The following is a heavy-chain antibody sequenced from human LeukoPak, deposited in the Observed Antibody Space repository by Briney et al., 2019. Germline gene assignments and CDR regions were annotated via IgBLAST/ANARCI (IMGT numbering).Heavy chain of an antibody. J-gene: IGHJ4*02. CDR3: ARDAQRGFDYSNSLQY. D-gene: IGHD4-11*01. Sequence: PGGSLRPSCAASGFTFSHYGMHWVRQAPGKGLEWVAVIWGDGTNKYYADSVKGRFSISRDDSQKRVFLQMNSLRAEDTAVYYCARDAQRGFDYSNSLQYWGQGALVTVSS. CDR2: IWGDGTNK. CDR1: GFTFSHYG. V-gene: IGHV3-33*01.